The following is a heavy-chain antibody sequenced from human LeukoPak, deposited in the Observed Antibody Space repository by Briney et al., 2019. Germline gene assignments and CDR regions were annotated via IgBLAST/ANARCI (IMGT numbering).Heavy chain of an antibody. CDR2: IYYSGST. V-gene: IGHV4-61*01. CDR3: ARVSDYYDSSGYYNWFDP. J-gene: IGHJ5*02. Sequence: SETLSLTCTVSGGSVSSGSYYWSWIRQPPGKGLEWIGYIYYSGSTNYNPSLKSRVTISVDTSKNQFSLKLSSVTAADTAVYYCARVSDYYDSSGYYNWFDPWGQGTLVTVSS. CDR1: GGSVSSGSYY. D-gene: IGHD3-22*01.